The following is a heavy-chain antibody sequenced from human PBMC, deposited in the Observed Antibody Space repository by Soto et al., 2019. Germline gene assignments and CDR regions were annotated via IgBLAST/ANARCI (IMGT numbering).Heavy chain of an antibody. D-gene: IGHD2-15*01. J-gene: IGHJ4*02. CDR2: ISYDGSNK. CDR3: ARDMVVVVAAHVRGGFDY. Sequence: QVQLVESGGGVVQPGRSLRLSCAASGFTFSSYAMHWVRQAPGKGLEWVAVISYDGSNKYYADSVKGRFTISRDNSKNPLYLQMNCLGAEDTAVYYCARDMVVVVAAHVRGGFDYWGQGTLVTVSS. V-gene: IGHV3-30-3*01. CDR1: GFTFSSYA.